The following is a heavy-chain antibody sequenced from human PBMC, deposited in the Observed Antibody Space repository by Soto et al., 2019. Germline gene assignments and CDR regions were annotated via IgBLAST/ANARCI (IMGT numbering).Heavy chain of an antibody. Sequence: SETLSLTCTVSGGSISSGGYYWSWIRQHPGKGLEWIGYIYYIGSTYYNPSLKIRVTISLDTSKNQFSLKLSSVTAADTAVYYCARGGIAAAAPPDYWGQGTLVTVSS. D-gene: IGHD6-13*01. CDR2: IYYIGST. CDR1: GGSISSGGYY. CDR3: ARGGIAAAAPPDY. V-gene: IGHV4-31*03. J-gene: IGHJ4*02.